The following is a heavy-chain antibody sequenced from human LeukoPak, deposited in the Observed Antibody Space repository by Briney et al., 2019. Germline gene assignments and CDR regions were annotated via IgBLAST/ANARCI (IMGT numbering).Heavy chain of an antibody. V-gene: IGHV3-23*01. Sequence: PGGSLRLSCAASGFTFSSYALSWVRQAPGKGLEWVSAISGSGGSTYYADSVKGRFTISRDNSKNTLYLQMNSLRAEDTAVYYCAKDKLSIAAAGTIDYWGQGTLVTVSS. CDR2: ISGSGGST. CDR1: GFTFSSYA. J-gene: IGHJ4*02. D-gene: IGHD6-13*01. CDR3: AKDKLSIAAAGTIDY.